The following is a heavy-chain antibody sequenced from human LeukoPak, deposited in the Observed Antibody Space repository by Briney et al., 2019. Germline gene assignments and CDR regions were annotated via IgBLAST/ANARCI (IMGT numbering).Heavy chain of an antibody. CDR1: GGSISSGGYY. Sequence: SETLSLTCTVSGGSISSGGYYWSWIRQPPGKGLEWIGYIYYSGSTNYNPSLKSRVTISVDTSKNQFSLKLSSVTAADTAVYYCARDGTTVSFFDIWGQGTMVTVSS. D-gene: IGHD4-11*01. CDR3: ARDGTTVSFFDI. CDR2: IYYSGST. J-gene: IGHJ3*02. V-gene: IGHV4-61*08.